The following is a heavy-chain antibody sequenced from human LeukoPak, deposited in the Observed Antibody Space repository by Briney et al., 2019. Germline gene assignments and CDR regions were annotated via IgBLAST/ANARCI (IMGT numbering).Heavy chain of an antibody. CDR1: GFTFSDYP. V-gene: IGHV3-30*14. D-gene: IGHD6-13*01. CDR3: ARDNAAAAGYYYYGMDV. Sequence: PERSLRLSCAASGFTFSDYPMHWVRQAPGKGLDWVAVISYDGSNEYYADSVKGRFTISRDNSKNTLYLQMNSLRAEDTAVYYCARDNAAAAGYYYYGMDVWGQGTTVTVSS. CDR2: ISYDGSNE. J-gene: IGHJ6*02.